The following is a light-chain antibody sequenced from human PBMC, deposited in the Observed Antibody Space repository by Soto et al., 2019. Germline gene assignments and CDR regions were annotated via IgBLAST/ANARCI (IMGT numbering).Light chain of an antibody. V-gene: IGKV3-11*01. CDR2: DAY. Sequence: VLTQSPVTLSLSPGERATLSCRASQSFRGLLAWYQQKPGQAPRLLIYDAYNRSTGIPPRFSGSGSGTDFTLTISSLAPEDSAVYYCEQRHMWPITFGQGTRLEIK. CDR1: QSFRGL. J-gene: IGKJ5*01. CDR3: EQRHMWPIT.